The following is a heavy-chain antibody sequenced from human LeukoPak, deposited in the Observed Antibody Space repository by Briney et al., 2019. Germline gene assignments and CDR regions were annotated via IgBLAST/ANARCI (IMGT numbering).Heavy chain of an antibody. D-gene: IGHD1-26*01. CDR3: ARSGRSGSYYSDFDY. V-gene: IGHV3-72*01. CDR2: TRKKANSYTT. Sequence: GGSLRLSCAASGFTFSDHYMDWVPQAPGKGLEWVGRTRKKANSYTTEYAASVKGRCTISRDDSNNSLYLQMNSLKTDDTAVYYCARSGRSGSYYSDFDYWGQGTLVTVSS. J-gene: IGHJ4*02. CDR1: GFTFSDHY.